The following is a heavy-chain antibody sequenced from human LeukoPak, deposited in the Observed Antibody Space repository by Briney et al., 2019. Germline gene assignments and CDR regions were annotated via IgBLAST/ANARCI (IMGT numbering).Heavy chain of an antibody. CDR1: GYTFTGFY. D-gene: IGHD6-13*01. J-gene: IGHJ4*02. V-gene: IGHV1-2*02. Sequence: GASVKVSCKASGYTFTGFYMHWARQAPGQGLEWMGWINPNSADTDYAQKFLGRVTMTRDMSISTIYMELTRLRSDDTALYYCARWDGYSSSPDYWGQGTLVTVSS. CDR2: INPNSADT. CDR3: ARWDGYSSSPDY.